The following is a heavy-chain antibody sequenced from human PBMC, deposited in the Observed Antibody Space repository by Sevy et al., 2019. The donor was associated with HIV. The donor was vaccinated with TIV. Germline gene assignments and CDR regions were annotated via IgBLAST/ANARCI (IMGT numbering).Heavy chain of an antibody. Sequence: GGSLRLSCAASGFIFSDYWMTWVRQSPGKGLEWVANINRDGSGKYYVDSVKGRFTISRDNPKNSLYLQMNSLRAEDTAVYYCARDNDYYYYGMDVWGQGTTVTVSS. CDR1: GFIFSDYW. J-gene: IGHJ6*02. V-gene: IGHV3-7*01. CDR3: ARDNDYYYYGMDV. CDR2: INRDGSGK.